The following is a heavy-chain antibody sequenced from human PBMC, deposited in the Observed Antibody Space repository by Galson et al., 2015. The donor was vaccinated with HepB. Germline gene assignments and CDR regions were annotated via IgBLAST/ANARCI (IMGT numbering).Heavy chain of an antibody. CDR3: TTIMGPAGAWTYFDA. CDR1: GYTFTGYY. V-gene: IGHV1-2*06. Sequence: SVKVSCKASGYTFTGYYMHWVRQAPGQGLEWMGRINPNNGVTDYAQEFQGRVTLTRDTSISTAYMELSRLRYDDTAVYYCTTIMGPAGAWTYFDAWGQGTLVTVSS. J-gene: IGHJ4*02. CDR2: INPNNGVT. D-gene: IGHD1-26*01.